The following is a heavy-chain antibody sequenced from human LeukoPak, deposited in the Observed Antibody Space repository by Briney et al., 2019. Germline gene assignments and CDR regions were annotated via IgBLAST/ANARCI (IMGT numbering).Heavy chain of an antibody. CDR2: IYSGGNT. V-gene: IGHV3-53*01. CDR1: GFTVSSNY. CDR3: ARARPGVAGFFDC. D-gene: IGHD1-14*01. Sequence: GGSLRLSCAASGFTVSSNYMSWVRQAPGKGLEWVSVIYSGGNTYYADSVKGRFTLSRDNSKNTLYLQMNSLRVEDTAVYYCARARPGVAGFFDCWGQGTLVTVSS. J-gene: IGHJ4*02.